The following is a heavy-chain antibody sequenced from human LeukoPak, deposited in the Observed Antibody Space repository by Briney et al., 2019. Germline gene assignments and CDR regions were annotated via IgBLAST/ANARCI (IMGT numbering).Heavy chain of an antibody. J-gene: IGHJ6*02. Sequence: ASVKVSCKASGYTFTGYYMHWVRQAPGQGLEWMGWMNPNSGGTNYAQKFQGRVTMTRDTSISTAYRELSGLRSDDTAVYYCARDSPGDSSGYYYYYGMDVWGQGTTVTVSS. CDR1: GYTFTGYY. CDR2: MNPNSGGT. V-gene: IGHV1-2*02. D-gene: IGHD3-22*01. CDR3: ARDSPGDSSGYYYYYGMDV.